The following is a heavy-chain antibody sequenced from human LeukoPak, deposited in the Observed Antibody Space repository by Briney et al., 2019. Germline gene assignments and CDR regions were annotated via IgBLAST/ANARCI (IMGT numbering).Heavy chain of an antibody. Sequence: GGSLRLSCAASGFTFSSYGMHWVRQAPGKVLEWVAFIRYDGSNKYYADSVKGRFTISRDNSKNTLYLQMNSLRAEDTAVYYCAKEFTIFGVVPDFDYWGQGTLVTVSS. J-gene: IGHJ4*02. V-gene: IGHV3-30*02. D-gene: IGHD3-3*01. CDR3: AKEFTIFGVVPDFDY. CDR1: GFTFSSYG. CDR2: IRYDGSNK.